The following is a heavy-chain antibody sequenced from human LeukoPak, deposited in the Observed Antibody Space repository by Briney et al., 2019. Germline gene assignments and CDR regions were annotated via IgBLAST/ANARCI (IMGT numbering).Heavy chain of an antibody. J-gene: IGHJ5*02. V-gene: IGHV3-7*01. CDR3: ARDQIWFGELLSRGANWFDP. CDR1: GFTFSSYW. Sequence: GGSLRLSCAASGFTFSSYWMSWVRQAPGKGLGWVANIKQDGSEKYYVDSVKGRFTISRDNAKNSLYLQMNSLRAEDTAVYYCARDQIWFGELLSRGANWFDPWGQGTLVTVSS. D-gene: IGHD3-10*01. CDR2: IKQDGSEK.